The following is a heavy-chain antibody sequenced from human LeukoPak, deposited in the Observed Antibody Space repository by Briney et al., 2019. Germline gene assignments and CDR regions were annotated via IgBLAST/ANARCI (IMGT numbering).Heavy chain of an antibody. CDR1: GDSISSYY. CDR3: ARQGYGDYMTY. D-gene: IGHD4-17*01. Sequence: SEALSLTCTVSGDSISSYYWSWIRQPPGKGLEWIGYISYSESPTYNPSLKSRVTISIDTSENQFSLKLRSVTAADTAVYYCARQGYGDYMTYWGQGTLVTVSS. J-gene: IGHJ4*02. CDR2: ISYSESP. V-gene: IGHV4-59*08.